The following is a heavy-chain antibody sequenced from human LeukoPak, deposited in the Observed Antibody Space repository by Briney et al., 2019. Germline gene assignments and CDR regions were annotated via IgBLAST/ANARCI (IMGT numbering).Heavy chain of an antibody. V-gene: IGHV7-4-1*02. CDR1: GYTFTSYA. CDR3: ARVGRPIYYYYMDV. Sequence: ASVKVSCKASGYTFTSYAINWVRQAPGQGLEWMGWINTNTGNPTYAQAFTGRFVFSSDTSVGTAYLQISSLKAEDTAVYYCARVGRPIYYYYMDVWGKGTTVTVSS. D-gene: IGHD1-26*01. J-gene: IGHJ6*03. CDR2: INTNTGNP.